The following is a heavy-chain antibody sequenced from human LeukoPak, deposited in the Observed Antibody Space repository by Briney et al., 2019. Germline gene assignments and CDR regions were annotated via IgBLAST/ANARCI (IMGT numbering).Heavy chain of an antibody. CDR2: TNSCKGNT. CDR1: GYTFTTYA. D-gene: IGHD6-19*01. V-gene: IGHV1-3*04. Sequence: GASVKVSCKASGYTFTTYAVHWVRQAPGQRLEWMGWTNSCKGNTHYSQKFQGRVTITRDTSATTAYMELNRLRSEDTAVYYCAREIAVAGRNFPFDYWGQGTLVTVSS. CDR3: AREIAVAGRNFPFDY. J-gene: IGHJ4*02.